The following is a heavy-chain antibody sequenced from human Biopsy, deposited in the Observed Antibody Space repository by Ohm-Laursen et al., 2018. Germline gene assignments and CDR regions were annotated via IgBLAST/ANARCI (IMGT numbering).Heavy chain of an antibody. Sequence: TLSLTCAVSGASISDYYCVWIRQPAGKGLEWIGLIFTSGSTTYNPSLRSRVTMSVDTSKNQFTLNLSSVTAADTAMYYCAKGYTDYSDSGGFSYYFRYWGQGTLVTVSS. CDR2: IFTSGST. CDR3: AKGYTDYSDSGGFSYYFRY. V-gene: IGHV4-4*07. J-gene: IGHJ4*02. CDR1: GASISDYY. D-gene: IGHD3-22*01.